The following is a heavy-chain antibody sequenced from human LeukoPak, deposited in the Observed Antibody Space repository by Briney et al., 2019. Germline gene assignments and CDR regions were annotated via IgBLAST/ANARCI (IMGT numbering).Heavy chain of an antibody. J-gene: IGHJ6*03. CDR2: INPNSGGT. D-gene: IGHD3-10*01. CDR3: ARGTVLLWFGELSNRNYYYYYMDV. Sequence: ASVKVSCKASGYTFTGYYMHWVRQAPGQGLEWMGWINPNSGGTNYAQKFQGRVTMTRDTSISTAYMELSRLRSDDTAVYYCARGTVLLWFGELSNRNYYYYYMDVWGKGTAVTVSS. CDR1: GYTFTGYY. V-gene: IGHV1-2*02.